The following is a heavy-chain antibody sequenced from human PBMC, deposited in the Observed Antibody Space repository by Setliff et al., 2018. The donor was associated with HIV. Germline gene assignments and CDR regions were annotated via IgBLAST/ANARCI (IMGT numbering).Heavy chain of an antibody. CDR2: ISTCNGNT. D-gene: IGHD5-12*01. Sequence: ASVKVSCKASGYTFSNYGITWVRQAPGQGLEWMGWISTCNGNTNYEQKLQGRVTMTTDTSTSTAYMELRSLRSDDTAVYYCARGFHGNSGYPPHWFDPWGQGTLVTVSS. CDR1: GYTFSNYG. V-gene: IGHV1-18*01. CDR3: ARGFHGNSGYPPHWFDP. J-gene: IGHJ5*02.